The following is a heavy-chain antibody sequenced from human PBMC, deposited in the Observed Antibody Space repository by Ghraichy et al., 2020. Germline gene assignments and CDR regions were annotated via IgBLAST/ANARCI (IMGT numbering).Heavy chain of an antibody. CDR3: ASLMYASSSDFDY. CDR1: GFTFSSYS. Sequence: LSLTCAASGFTFSSYSMNWVRQAPGKGLEWVSSISSSSSYIYYADSVKGRFTISRDNAKNSLYLQMNSLRAEDTAVYYCASLMYASSSDFDYWGQGTLVTVSS. CDR2: ISSSSSYI. J-gene: IGHJ4*02. V-gene: IGHV3-21*01. D-gene: IGHD2-8*01.